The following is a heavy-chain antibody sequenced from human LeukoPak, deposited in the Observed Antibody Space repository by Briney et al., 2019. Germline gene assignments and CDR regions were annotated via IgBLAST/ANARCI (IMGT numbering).Heavy chain of an antibody. D-gene: IGHD3-16*01. Sequence: GGSLRLSCAASGFTFSSYGMHWVRQAPGKGLEWVAVISYDGSNKYYADSVKGRFTISRDNSKNTLYLQMSSLRAEDTAVYYCAKDSNEDAWYYFDYWGQGTLVTVSS. J-gene: IGHJ4*02. V-gene: IGHV3-30*18. CDR2: ISYDGSNK. CDR1: GFTFSSYG. CDR3: AKDSNEDAWYYFDY.